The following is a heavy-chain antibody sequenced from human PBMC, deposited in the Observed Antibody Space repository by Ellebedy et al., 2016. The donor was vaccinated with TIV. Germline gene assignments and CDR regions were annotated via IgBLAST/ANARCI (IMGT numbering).Heavy chain of an antibody. CDR3: ARDPRASYCGGDCTPAPWFDP. Sequence: ASVKVSCXASGYTFTGYYMHWVRQAPGQGLEWMGWINPNSGGTNYAQKFQGWVTMTRDTSISTAYMELSRLRSDDTAVYYCARDPRASYCGGDCTPAPWFDPWGKGTLVTVSS. D-gene: IGHD2-21*02. CDR2: INPNSGGT. J-gene: IGHJ5*02. CDR1: GYTFTGYY. V-gene: IGHV1-2*04.